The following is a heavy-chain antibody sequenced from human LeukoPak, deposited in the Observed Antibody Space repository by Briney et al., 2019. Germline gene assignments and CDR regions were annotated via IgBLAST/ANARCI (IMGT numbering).Heavy chain of an antibody. Sequence: SETLSLTCTVSGGSISSNNHYWGWIRQPPGKGLEWIGSIYYSGTTFYRPSLITRATISLDTSKNQFSLKLSSVTAADTAVYYCARRIGYCSSTSCSYFDYWGQGTLVTVSS. CDR1: GGSISSNNHY. V-gene: IGHV4-39*01. D-gene: IGHD2-2*01. J-gene: IGHJ4*02. CDR2: IYYSGTT. CDR3: ARRIGYCSSTSCSYFDY.